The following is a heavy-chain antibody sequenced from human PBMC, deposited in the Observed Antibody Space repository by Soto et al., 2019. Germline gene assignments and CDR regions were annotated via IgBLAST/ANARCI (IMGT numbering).Heavy chain of an antibody. CDR2: INHVGGT. CDR3: ARLSIFGVVTTPYGMDV. Sequence: PSETLSLTCAVYGGFLSESYWTWIRQPPGKGLEWIGEINHVGGTNYNPSLKSRVTMSVDTSQNQFSLRLISVTAADTAVYYCARLSIFGVVTTPYGMDVWGQGTTVTVSS. CDR1: GGFLSESY. D-gene: IGHD3-3*01. V-gene: IGHV4-34*01. J-gene: IGHJ6*02.